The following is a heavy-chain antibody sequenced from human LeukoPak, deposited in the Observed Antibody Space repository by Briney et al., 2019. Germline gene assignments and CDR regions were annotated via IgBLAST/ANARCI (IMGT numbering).Heavy chain of an antibody. V-gene: IGHV4-39*01. CDR1: GGSMSNIYY. CDR3: ARHEPALAAIDY. D-gene: IGHD6-25*01. Sequence: PSETLSLTCNVSGGSMSNIYYWGWIRQPPGKGLEWIGYIFYSGITYYNPSLKSRVTISVDTSKNQFSLKLSSVTAADTAVYYCARHEPALAAIDYWGQGTLVTVSS. CDR2: IFYSGIT. J-gene: IGHJ4*02.